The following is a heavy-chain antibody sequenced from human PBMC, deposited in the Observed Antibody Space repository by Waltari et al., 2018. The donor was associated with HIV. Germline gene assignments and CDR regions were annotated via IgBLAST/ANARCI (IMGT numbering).Heavy chain of an antibody. V-gene: IGHV3-21*01. D-gene: IGHD3-16*01. Sequence: EVQLVESGGGLVKPGGSLRLSCAASGFTFRIYCMNWIRQAPGKGLEWVSSISSSGSYIYYKDSVKGRFTISRDNSLYLQMNSLRADDTAVYYCARDLGASNNYYYGMDVWGQGTTVTVSS. J-gene: IGHJ6*02. CDR1: GFTFRIYC. CDR3: ARDLGASNNYYYGMDV. CDR2: ISSSGSYI.